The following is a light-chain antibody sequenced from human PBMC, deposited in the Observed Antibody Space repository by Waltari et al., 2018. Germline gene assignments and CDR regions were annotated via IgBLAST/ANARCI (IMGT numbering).Light chain of an antibody. Sequence: EIVLTQSPGTLSLSPGERATLSCRASQSVSSSYLAWYQQKPGQAPRLLIYGASSRATGIPDRFSGSGSGTAFTLTISRLEPEDFAVYYCQQYGTSPPETFGQGTKVEIK. CDR3: QQYGTSPPET. V-gene: IGKV3-20*01. J-gene: IGKJ1*01. CDR2: GAS. CDR1: QSVSSSY.